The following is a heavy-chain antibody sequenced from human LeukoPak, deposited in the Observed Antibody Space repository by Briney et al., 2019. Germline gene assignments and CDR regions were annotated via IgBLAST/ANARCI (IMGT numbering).Heavy chain of an antibody. Sequence: GGSLRLSCAASGFTFSSYAMHWVRQAPGKGLEWVAVISYDGSNKYYADSVKGRFTISRDNSKNTLYLQMNSLRAEDTAVYYCAREDLVRRWSSGFSYYFDYWGQGTLVTVSS. CDR2: ISYDGSNK. V-gene: IGHV3-30-3*01. CDR1: GFTFSSYA. CDR3: AREDLVRRWSSGFSYYFDY. D-gene: IGHD3-22*01. J-gene: IGHJ4*02.